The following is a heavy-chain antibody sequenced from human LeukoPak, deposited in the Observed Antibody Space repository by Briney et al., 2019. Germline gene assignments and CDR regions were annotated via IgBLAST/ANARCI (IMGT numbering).Heavy chain of an antibody. CDR2: ISSSGSTI. CDR1: GFTFSDYY. V-gene: IGHV3-11*01. CDR3: ARDDLDCSSTSCYGRGPYYYYYYMDV. J-gene: IGHJ6*03. Sequence: PGGSLRLSCAASGFTFSDYYMSWIRQAPGKGLEWVSYISSSGSTIYYADSVKGRFTLSRDNAKNSLYLQMNSLRAEDTAVYYCARDDLDCSSTSCYGRGPYYYYYYMDVWGKGTTVTISS. D-gene: IGHD2-2*01.